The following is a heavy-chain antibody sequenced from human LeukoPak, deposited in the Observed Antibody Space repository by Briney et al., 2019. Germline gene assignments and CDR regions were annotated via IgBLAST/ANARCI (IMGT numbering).Heavy chain of an antibody. V-gene: IGHV3-23*01. Sequence: GGSLRLSCAASGFTLSSYGMSWVRQAPGKGLEWVSLISGTGASTYYADSVKGRFTISRDNAKNSLYLQMNSLRAEDTAVYYCAELGITMIGGVWGKGTTVTISS. CDR1: GFTLSSYG. J-gene: IGHJ6*04. CDR2: ISGTGAST. D-gene: IGHD3-10*02. CDR3: AELGITMIGGV.